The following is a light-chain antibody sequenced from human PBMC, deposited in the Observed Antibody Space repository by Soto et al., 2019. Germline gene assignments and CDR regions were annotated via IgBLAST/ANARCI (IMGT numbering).Light chain of an antibody. J-gene: IGKJ4*01. CDR3: QQASTFPFT. CDR1: QVISSW. V-gene: IGKV1-12*01. Sequence: DIQMTQSPSSLAASVGDRVTITCRASQVISSWLVWYQQKPGHAPKLLIYAASNLQSGVPSRFSGSASGTEFTLTISSLQPEAFATYCCQQASTFPFTFGGGTEVQIK. CDR2: AAS.